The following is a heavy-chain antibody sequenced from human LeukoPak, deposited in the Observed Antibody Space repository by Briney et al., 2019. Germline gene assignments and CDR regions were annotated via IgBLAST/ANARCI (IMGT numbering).Heavy chain of an antibody. Sequence: GASVKVSCKASGGTFSSYTISWVRQAPGQGREWMGRIIPILGIANYAQKFQGRVTITADKSTSTAYMELSSLRSEDTAVYYCARDLRYCSSTSCYYYYYGMDVWGQGTTVTVSS. CDR1: GGTFSSYT. D-gene: IGHD2-2*01. V-gene: IGHV1-69*04. CDR2: IIPILGIA. CDR3: ARDLRYCSSTSCYYYYYGMDV. J-gene: IGHJ6*02.